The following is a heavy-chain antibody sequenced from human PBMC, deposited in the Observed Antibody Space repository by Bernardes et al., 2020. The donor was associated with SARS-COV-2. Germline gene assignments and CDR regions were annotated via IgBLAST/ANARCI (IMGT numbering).Heavy chain of an antibody. CDR1: GGSISSGSYY. V-gene: IGHV4-61*02. CDR2: IYTSGST. D-gene: IGHD1-26*01. J-gene: IGHJ4*02. Sequence: SETLSLTCTVSGGSISSGSYYWSWIRQPAGKGLEWIGRIYTSGSTNYNPSLKSRVTISVDTSKNQFSLKLSSATAADTAVYYCARGGRADYWGQGTLVTVSS. CDR3: ARGGRADY.